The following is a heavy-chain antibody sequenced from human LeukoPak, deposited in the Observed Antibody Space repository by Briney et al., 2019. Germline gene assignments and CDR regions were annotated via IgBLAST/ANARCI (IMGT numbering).Heavy chain of an antibody. CDR2: IYYSGST. CDR3: ARAYRYSYGYFYYYGMDV. Sequence: PSETPSLTCTVSGGSISSYYWSWIRQPPGKGLEWIGYIYYSGSTNYNPSLKSRVTISVDTSKNQFSLKLSSVTAADTAVYYCARAYRYSYGYFYYYGMDVWGQGTTVTVSS. D-gene: IGHD5-18*01. V-gene: IGHV4-59*01. CDR1: GGSISSYY. J-gene: IGHJ6*02.